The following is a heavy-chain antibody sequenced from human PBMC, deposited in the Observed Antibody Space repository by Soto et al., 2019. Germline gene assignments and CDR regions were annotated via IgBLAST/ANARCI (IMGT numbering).Heavy chain of an antibody. Sequence: GESLKISCQGSGYSFTNYWISWVRQMPGKDLEWMGRIDPRDSDTNYSPSFQGHVTISADKPISTAYLQWSSLKAPDTAMYYCARHRKVYYEDRSTRHLDYWGKGTLVTVSS. CDR1: GYSFTNYW. CDR2: IDPRDSDT. CDR3: ARHRKVYYEDRSTRHLDY. V-gene: IGHV5-10-1*01. D-gene: IGHD3-3*01. J-gene: IGHJ4*02.